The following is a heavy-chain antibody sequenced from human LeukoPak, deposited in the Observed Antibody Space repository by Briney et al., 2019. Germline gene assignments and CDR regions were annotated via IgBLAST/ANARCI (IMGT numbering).Heavy chain of an antibody. Sequence: SSVKVSFKASVCTFSSYAISWVRQAPGQELECMGRIIPILGIANYAQKFQGRVTITADNSTSTAYMELSSLRSEDTAVYYCARTAPIESRATINWGQGTLVTVSS. CDR1: VCTFSSYA. CDR2: IIPILGIA. J-gene: IGHJ4*02. V-gene: IGHV1-69*04. D-gene: IGHD5-12*01. CDR3: ARTAPIESRATIN.